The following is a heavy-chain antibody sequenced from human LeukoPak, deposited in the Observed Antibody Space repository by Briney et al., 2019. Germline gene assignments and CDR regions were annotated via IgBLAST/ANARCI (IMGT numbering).Heavy chain of an antibody. V-gene: IGHV4-59*01. CDR2: IYYSGST. CDR3: TRGGTVTNFGY. D-gene: IGHD4-17*01. J-gene: IGHJ4*02. CDR1: GGSINNFY. Sequence: SETLSLTCTVSGGSINNFYWSWIRQPPGKGLEWIGYIYYSGSTNYNPSLKSRVTISIDTSKNQFSLKLSSVTAADTAVYYCTRGGTVTNFGYWGQGTLVTVSS.